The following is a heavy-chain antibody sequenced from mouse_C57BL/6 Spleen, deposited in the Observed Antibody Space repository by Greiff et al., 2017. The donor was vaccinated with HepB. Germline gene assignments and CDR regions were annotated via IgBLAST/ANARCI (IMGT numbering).Heavy chain of an antibody. J-gene: IGHJ2*01. CDR1: GYTFTSYW. D-gene: IGHD2-4*01. CDR2: IYPGSGST. CDR3: ARNDYSSY. Sequence: VKLMESGAELVKPGASVKMSCKASGYTFTSYWITWVKQRPGQGLEWIGDIYPGSGSTNYNEKFKSKATLTVDTSSSTAYMQLSSLTSEDSAVYYCARNDYSSYWGQGTTLTVSS. V-gene: IGHV1-55*01.